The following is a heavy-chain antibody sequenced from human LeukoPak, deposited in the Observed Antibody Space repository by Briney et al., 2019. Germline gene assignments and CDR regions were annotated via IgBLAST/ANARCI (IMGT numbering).Heavy chain of an antibody. CDR2: MNPNSGNT. V-gene: IGHV1-8*01. J-gene: IGHJ5*02. D-gene: IGHD3-16*01. Sequence: ASVKVSCKASGYTFTSYDINWVRQATGQGLEWMGWMNPNSGNTGYAQKFQGRVTMTWNTSISTAYMELSSLRSEDTAVYYCARRRPPMIGNWFDPWGQGTLVTVPS. CDR3: ARRRPPMIGNWFDP. CDR1: GYTFTSYD.